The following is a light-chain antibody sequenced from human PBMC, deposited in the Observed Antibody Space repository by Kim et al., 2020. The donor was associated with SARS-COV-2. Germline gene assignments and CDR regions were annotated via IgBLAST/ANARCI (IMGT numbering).Light chain of an antibody. Sequence: EIVLTQSPATLSLSPGERATLSCRASQSISSSLSWYQHKPGQAPRLLIYDASKRATGIPARFSGSGSGTDFTLTISSLEPEDFAVYYCQQRSYWLTFGGGTKLEIK. V-gene: IGKV3-11*01. CDR2: DAS. CDR1: QSISSS. J-gene: IGKJ4*01. CDR3: QQRSYWLT.